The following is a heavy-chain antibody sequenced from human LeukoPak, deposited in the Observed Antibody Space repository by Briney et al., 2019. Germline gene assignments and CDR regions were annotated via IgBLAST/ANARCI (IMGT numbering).Heavy chain of an antibody. CDR3: AKDRCSTTRCYLIDY. D-gene: IGHD2-2*01. CDR2: IGGSSGST. CDR1: GFTFSTYA. J-gene: IGHJ4*02. V-gene: IGHV3-23*01. Sequence: GGSLRLSCAASGFTFSTYAMSWVRQAPGKGLEWVSAIGGSSGSTNYADSVKGRFTISRDSSKNTVYLQMNSLRAEDTAVYYCAKDRCSTTRCYLIDYWGQGTLVTVSS.